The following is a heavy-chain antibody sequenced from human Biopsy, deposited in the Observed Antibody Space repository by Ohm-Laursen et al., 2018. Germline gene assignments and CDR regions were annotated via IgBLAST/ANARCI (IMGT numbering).Heavy chain of an antibody. Sequence: SDTLSLTCVVYGATSSDYYWSWIRQPPGKGLEWLGQIDRSGNTNYNPSLKGRLTISANTSKNQFSLKLTSVTAADTAVYFCGNEIYGRGYWGQGALVTVSS. J-gene: IGHJ4*02. CDR2: IDRSGNT. V-gene: IGHV4-34*08. D-gene: IGHD3-16*01. CDR3: GNEIYGRGY. CDR1: GATSSDYY.